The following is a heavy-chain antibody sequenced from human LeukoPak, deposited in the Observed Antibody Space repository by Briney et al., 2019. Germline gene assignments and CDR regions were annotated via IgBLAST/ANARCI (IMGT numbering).Heavy chain of an antibody. J-gene: IGHJ6*02. V-gene: IGHV4-59*01. CDR1: GGSISSYY. Sequence: SETLSLTCTVSGGSISSYYWSWIRQPPGKGLEWIGYIYDSGSTNYNPSLKSRVTISVDTSKNQFSLKLSSVTAADTAVYYCARDNRLGILDYYYGMDVWGQGTTVTVSS. D-gene: IGHD2-15*01. CDR3: ARDNRLGILDYYYGMDV. CDR2: IYDSGST.